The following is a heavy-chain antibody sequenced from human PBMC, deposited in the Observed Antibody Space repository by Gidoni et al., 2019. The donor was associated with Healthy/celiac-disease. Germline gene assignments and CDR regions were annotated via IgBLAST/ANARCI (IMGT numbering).Heavy chain of an antibody. CDR1: GYTFTGYY. D-gene: IGHD3-22*01. V-gene: IGHV1-2*02. J-gene: IGHJ4*02. CDR3: ARVRYYDSSGYLGLPDY. Sequence: QVQLVQSGAEVKKPGASVKVSCKASGYTFTGYYMHWVRQAPGQGLEWMGWINPNSGGTNYAQKFQGRVTMTRDTSISTAYMELSRLRSDDTAVYYCARVRYYDSSGYLGLPDYWGQGTLVTVSS. CDR2: INPNSGGT.